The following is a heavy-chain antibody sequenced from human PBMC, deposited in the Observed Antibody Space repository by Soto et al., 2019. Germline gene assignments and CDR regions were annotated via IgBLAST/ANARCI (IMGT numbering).Heavy chain of an antibody. CDR1: GFTFSSYA. Sequence: HPGGSLRLSCAASGFTFSSYAMHWVRRAPGKGLEWVAVISYDGSNKYYADSVKGRFTISRDNSKNTLFLQMNSLRAEDTAMYYCARDGGSYYFDYWGQGTLVTVSS. V-gene: IGHV3-30-3*01. D-gene: IGHD1-26*01. CDR2: ISYDGSNK. J-gene: IGHJ4*02. CDR3: ARDGGSYYFDY.